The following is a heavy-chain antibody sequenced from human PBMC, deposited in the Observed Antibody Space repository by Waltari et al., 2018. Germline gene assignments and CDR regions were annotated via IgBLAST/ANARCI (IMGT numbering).Heavy chain of an antibody. V-gene: IGHV1-69*13. CDR3: ARDQGDLGNWVDP. CDR2: IIPIFGTA. Sequence: QVQLVQSGAEVKKPGSSVKVSCKASGGTFSSYAISWVRQAPGQGLEWMVGIIPIFGTANYAQKFQGRVTSTEDKSTSTAYMELSSLRSEETAGYYCARDQGDLGNWVDPWGQGTLVTVSS. CDR1: GGTFSSYA. D-gene: IGHD3-16*01. J-gene: IGHJ5*02.